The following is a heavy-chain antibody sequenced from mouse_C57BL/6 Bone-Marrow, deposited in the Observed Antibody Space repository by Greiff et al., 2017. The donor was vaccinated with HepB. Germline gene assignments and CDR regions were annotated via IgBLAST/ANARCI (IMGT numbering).Heavy chain of an antibody. CDR2: ISYDGSN. CDR3: ARGVGH. V-gene: IGHV3-6*01. CDR1: GYSITSGYY. Sequence: DVQLVESGPGLVKPSQSLSLTCSVTGYSITSGYYWNWIRQFPGNKLEWMGYISYDGSNNYNPSLKNRISITRDTSKNQFFLKLNSVTTEDTATYYCARGVGHWGQGTTLTVSS. J-gene: IGHJ2*01.